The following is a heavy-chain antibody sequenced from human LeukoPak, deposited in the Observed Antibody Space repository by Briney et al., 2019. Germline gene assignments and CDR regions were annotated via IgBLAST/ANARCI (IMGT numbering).Heavy chain of an antibody. CDR2: IYYSGST. D-gene: IGHD2-15*01. CDR1: GGSISSGGYY. V-gene: IGHV4-31*03. J-gene: IGHJ5*02. Sequence: NSSETLSLTCTVPGGSISSGGYYWSWIRQHPGKGLEWIGYIYYSGSTYYNPSLKSRVTISVDTSKNQFSLKLSSVTAADTAVYYCARGGAIGASLDPWGQGTLVTVSS. CDR3: ARGGAIGASLDP.